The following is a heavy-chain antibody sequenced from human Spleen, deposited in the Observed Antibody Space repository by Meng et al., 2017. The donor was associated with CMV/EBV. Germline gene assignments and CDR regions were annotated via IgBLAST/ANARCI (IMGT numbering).Heavy chain of an antibody. CDR3: ATTYGSGSYYACPN. V-gene: IGHV3-30*02. D-gene: IGHD3-10*01. Sequence: GESLKISCAASGFTFSSYGMHWVRQAPGKGLEWVAFIRFDGSNEYYADSVKGRFTISRDNSKNTLCLQMNTLRAEDTAVYYCATTYGSGSYYACPNWGQGTLVTVSS. CDR1: GFTFSSYG. J-gene: IGHJ4*02. CDR2: IRFDGSNE.